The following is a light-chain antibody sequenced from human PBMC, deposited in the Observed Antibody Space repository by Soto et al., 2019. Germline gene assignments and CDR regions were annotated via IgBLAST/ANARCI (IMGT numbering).Light chain of an antibody. CDR2: AAS. CDR1: QSISSY. V-gene: IGKV1-39*01. Sequence: DIQMTQSPSSLSASVGDRVTITCRASQSISSYLNWYQQKPGKAPKLLIYAASSLQSGLPSRFSGSGSETDFTLTISSLQPEDFATYYCQQSYSTPLTFGGGTKVDTK. J-gene: IGKJ4*01. CDR3: QQSYSTPLT.